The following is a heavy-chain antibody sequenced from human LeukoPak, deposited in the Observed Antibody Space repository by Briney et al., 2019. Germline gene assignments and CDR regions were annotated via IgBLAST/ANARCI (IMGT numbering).Heavy chain of an antibody. J-gene: IGHJ4*02. CDR1: AFTFSDYY. V-gene: IGHV3-15*01. Sequence: GGSLRLSCAASAFTFSDYYMSWVRQPPGEGRGWVGRIKSKTDGGTTDYAAPVKGRFTISRDDSKNTLYLQMNSLKTEDTAVYYCTTSGAVAFPSDYWGQGTLVTVSS. D-gene: IGHD6-19*01. CDR3: TTSGAVAFPSDY. CDR2: IKSKTDGGTT.